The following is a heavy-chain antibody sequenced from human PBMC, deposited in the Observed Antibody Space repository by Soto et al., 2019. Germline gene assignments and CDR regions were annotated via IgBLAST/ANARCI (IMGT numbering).Heavy chain of an antibody. Sequence: GGSLRLSCAASGFTVSSNYMSWVRQAPGKGLEWVSIIYSGGSTYYADSVKGRFTISRDNSKNTLYLQMNTLRVDDTAVYYCARAPNWNYPYYFDYWGQGTLVTVSS. CDR3: ARAPNWNYPYYFDY. V-gene: IGHV3-53*01. J-gene: IGHJ4*02. CDR1: GFTVSSNY. D-gene: IGHD1-7*01. CDR2: IYSGGST.